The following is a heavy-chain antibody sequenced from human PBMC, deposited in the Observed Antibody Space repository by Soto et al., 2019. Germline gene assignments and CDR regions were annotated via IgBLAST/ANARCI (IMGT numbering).Heavy chain of an antibody. CDR2: IDSDGSDT. V-gene: IGHV3-74*01. CDR1: GFMFSSYW. CDR3: AKGRSYYYYFRVDV. Sequence: GGSLRLSCAASGFMFSSYWMHWVRQAPGKGPVWVSHIDSDGSDTTYADSVKGRFTISRDNAKNTLYLQMNSLRAEDTALYYCAKGRSYYYYFRVDVWGQGTKVTVSS. J-gene: IGHJ6*02.